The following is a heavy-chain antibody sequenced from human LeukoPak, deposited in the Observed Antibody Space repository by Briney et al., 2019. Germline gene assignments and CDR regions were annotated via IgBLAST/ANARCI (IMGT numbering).Heavy chain of an antibody. D-gene: IGHD5-12*01. CDR3: AKAPDIVATGGRDY. CDR1: GFTFSSYS. J-gene: IGHJ4*02. CDR2: ISGSGGSA. V-gene: IGHV3-23*01. Sequence: PGGSLRLSCAASGFTFSSYSMNWVRQAPGKGLEWVSAISGSGGSAYYADSVKGRFTISRDNSKNTLYLQMNSLRAEDTAVYYCAKAPDIVATGGRDYWGQGTLVTVSS.